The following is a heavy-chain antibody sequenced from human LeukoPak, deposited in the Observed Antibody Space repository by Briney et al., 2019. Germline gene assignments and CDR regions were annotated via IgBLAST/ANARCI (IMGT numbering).Heavy chain of an antibody. V-gene: IGHV3-48*01. CDR3: AREFLEWSGNWFDP. D-gene: IGHD3-3*01. CDR2: ISSSSSTI. Sequence: GGSLRLSCAASGFTFSSYSMNWVRQAPGKGLEWVSYISSSSSTIYYADSVKGRFTISRDNAKNSLYLQMNSLRAEDTAVYYCAREFLEWSGNWFDPWGQGTLVTVSS. J-gene: IGHJ5*02. CDR1: GFTFSSYS.